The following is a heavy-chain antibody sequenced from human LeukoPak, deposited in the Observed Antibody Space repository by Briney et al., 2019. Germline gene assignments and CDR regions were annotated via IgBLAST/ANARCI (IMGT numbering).Heavy chain of an antibody. J-gene: IGHJ4*02. V-gene: IGHV3-30-3*01. CDR3: ARDMSYIWGSRPYDY. CDR2: ISYDGNNK. CDR1: GFTFSSYA. Sequence: GGSLRLSCAASGFTFSSYAMHWVRQAPGKGLEWVAVISYDGNNKYYADSVKGRFTISRDNSKNTLFLQMNSLRAEDTAVYYCARDMSYIWGSRPYDYWGQGTLVTVSS. D-gene: IGHD3-16*01.